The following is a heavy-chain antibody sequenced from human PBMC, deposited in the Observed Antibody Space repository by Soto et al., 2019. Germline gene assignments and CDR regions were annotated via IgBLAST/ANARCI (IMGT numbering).Heavy chain of an antibody. CDR3: AKDRLRGYRYGYFNY. D-gene: IGHD5-18*01. V-gene: IGHV3-23*01. CDR1: GFTFSSYA. CDR2: ISGSGGST. J-gene: IGHJ4*02. Sequence: GGSLRLSCAASGFTFSSYAMSWVRQAPGKGLEWVSAISGSGGSTYYADSVKGRFTISRDNSKNTLYLQMNSLGAEDTAVYYCAKDRLRGYRYGYFNYWGQGTLVTVPQ.